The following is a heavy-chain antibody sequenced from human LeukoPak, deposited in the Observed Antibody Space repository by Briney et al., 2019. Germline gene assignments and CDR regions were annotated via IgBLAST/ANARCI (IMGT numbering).Heavy chain of an antibody. CDR2: ISSSGSSI. CDR1: RFTFSDYS. J-gene: IGHJ4*02. Sequence: GGSLRLSCAASRFTFSDYSMNWVRQAPGKGLEWVSTISSSGSSIFYAASVKGRFTISRDNSKNTLYLQMGSLRAEDMAVYYCARSPRVDSSGYYLYYFDYWGQGTLVTVSS. CDR3: ARSPRVDSSGYYLYYFDY. V-gene: IGHV3-21*01. D-gene: IGHD3-22*01.